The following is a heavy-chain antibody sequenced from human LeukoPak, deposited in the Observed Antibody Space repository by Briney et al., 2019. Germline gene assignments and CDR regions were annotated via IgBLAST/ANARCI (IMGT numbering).Heavy chain of an antibody. CDR1: GFTFSSYS. Sequence: GGSLRLSCAASGFTFSSYSMNWVRQAPGKGLEWVAFIRYDGSNKYYADSVKGRFTISRDNSKNTLYLQMNSLRAEDTAVYYCAKGYCSSTSCYLGFAFDIWGQGTMVTVSS. CDR2: IRYDGSNK. D-gene: IGHD2-2*01. V-gene: IGHV3-30*02. J-gene: IGHJ3*02. CDR3: AKGYCSSTSCYLGFAFDI.